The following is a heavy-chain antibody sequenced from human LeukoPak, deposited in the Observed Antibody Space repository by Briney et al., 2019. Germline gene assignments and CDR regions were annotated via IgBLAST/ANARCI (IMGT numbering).Heavy chain of an antibody. V-gene: IGHV3-74*01. CDR1: GFTFSDTW. D-gene: IGHD1-26*01. CDR3: AKGRGWEASYYYYYMDV. CDR2: IRSDGSDT. Sequence: GGSLRLSCAASGFTFSDTWMHWVRQAPGKGLVWVSRIRSDGSDTRYAESVKGRFTISRDNSKNTLYLQMNSLRAEDTAVYYCAKGRGWEASYYYYYMDVWGKGTTVTISS. J-gene: IGHJ6*03.